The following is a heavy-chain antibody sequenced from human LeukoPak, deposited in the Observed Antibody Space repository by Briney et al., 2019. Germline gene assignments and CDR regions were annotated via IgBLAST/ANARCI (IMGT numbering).Heavy chain of an antibody. J-gene: IGHJ4*02. CDR2: IYYSGST. CDR1: GGSISNYY. V-gene: IGHV4-59*01. D-gene: IGHD4-23*01. CDR3: ARHYGGDPLSYFDY. Sequence: SETLSLTCTVSGGSISNYYWSWIRQPPGKGLEWIGYIYYSGSTNYNPSLKSRVTISVDTSNNQFSLRLSSVTAADTAVYYCARHYGGDPLSYFDYWGQGTLVTVPS.